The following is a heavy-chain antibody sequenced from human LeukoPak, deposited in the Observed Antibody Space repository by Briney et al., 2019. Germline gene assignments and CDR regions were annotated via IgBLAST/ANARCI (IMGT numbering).Heavy chain of an antibody. J-gene: IGHJ4*02. V-gene: IGHV3-23*01. CDR3: ARNGYSEVPDY. CDR1: GFTFSSYA. CDR2: ISGST. D-gene: IGHD5-12*01. Sequence: GGSLRLSCAASGFTFSSYAMSWARQAPGKGLEWVSVISGSTYYADSVKGRFTISRDNSKNTLYLQMNSLRDEDTAVYYCARNGYSEVPDYWGQGTLVTVSS.